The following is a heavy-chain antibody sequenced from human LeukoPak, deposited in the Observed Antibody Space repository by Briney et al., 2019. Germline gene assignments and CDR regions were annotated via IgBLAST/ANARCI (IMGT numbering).Heavy chain of an antibody. J-gene: IGHJ4*02. Sequence: SETLSLTCTVSGYSINSGYYWGWIRQPPGKGLEWIGNIYHSERTHYNPSLKSRATISVDTSKNQFSLKLCSVTAADPAVYYCTRGGGGSGTYYEYYFDYWGQGTLVTVSS. CDR1: GYSINSGYY. CDR3: TRGGGGSGTYYEYYFDY. V-gene: IGHV4-38-2*02. CDR2: IYHSERT. D-gene: IGHD3-10*01.